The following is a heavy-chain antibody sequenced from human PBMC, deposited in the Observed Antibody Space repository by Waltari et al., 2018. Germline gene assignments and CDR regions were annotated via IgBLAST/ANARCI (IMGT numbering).Heavy chain of an antibody. Sequence: EVQLVESGGGLVQPGRSLRLSCAASGFTFDDYFMPWFRQAPGKGLEWVSGISWNSVSIGYADSVKGRFTISRDNAKNSLYLQMNSLRAEDTALYYCAKRAYDSSGPLDYWGQGTLVTVSS. D-gene: IGHD3-22*01. CDR2: ISWNSVSI. V-gene: IGHV3-9*01. CDR3: AKRAYDSSGPLDY. CDR1: GFTFDDYF. J-gene: IGHJ4*02.